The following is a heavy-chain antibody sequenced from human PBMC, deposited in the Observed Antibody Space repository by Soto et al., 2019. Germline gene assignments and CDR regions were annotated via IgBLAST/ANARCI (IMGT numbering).Heavy chain of an antibody. J-gene: IGHJ4*02. CDR1: GFTFSSYA. V-gene: IGHV3-23*01. Sequence: GGSLRLSCAASGFTFSSYAMSWVRQAPGKGLEWVSAIRGSGGSTYYADSVKGRFTISRDNSKNTLYLQMNSLRAEDTAVYYCAKHPIAARPLPYYFDYWGQGTLVTVSS. CDR2: IRGSGGST. CDR3: AKHPIAARPLPYYFDY. D-gene: IGHD6-6*01.